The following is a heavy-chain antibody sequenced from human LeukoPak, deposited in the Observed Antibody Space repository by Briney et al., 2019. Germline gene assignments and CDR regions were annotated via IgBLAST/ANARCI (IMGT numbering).Heavy chain of an antibody. CDR3: AREFSGNWNYGYFDY. D-gene: IGHD1-7*01. V-gene: IGHV3-33*01. J-gene: IGHJ4*02. Sequence: GGSLRLSCAASGFTFSSYGMHWVRQAPGKGLEWVAVIWYDGSNKYYADSVKGRFTISRDNSKNTLYLQMNSLRAEDTAVYYCAREFSGNWNYGYFDYWGQGTLVTVSS. CDR2: IWYDGSNK. CDR1: GFTFSSYG.